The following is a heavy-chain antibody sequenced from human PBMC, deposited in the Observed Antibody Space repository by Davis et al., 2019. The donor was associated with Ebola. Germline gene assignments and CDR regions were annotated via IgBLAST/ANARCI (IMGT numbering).Heavy chain of an antibody. Sequence: PGGSLRLSCAASGFTFSSYAMSWVRQAPGKGLEWVSAISGSGDSTYYADSVKGRFTISRDNSKNTLYLQMNSLRAEDTAVYYCAKDLGYCSGGSCGGGRAFDYWGQGTLVTVSS. CDR1: GFTFSSYA. V-gene: IGHV3-23*01. CDR2: ISGSGDST. J-gene: IGHJ4*02. D-gene: IGHD2-15*01. CDR3: AKDLGYCSGGSCGGGRAFDY.